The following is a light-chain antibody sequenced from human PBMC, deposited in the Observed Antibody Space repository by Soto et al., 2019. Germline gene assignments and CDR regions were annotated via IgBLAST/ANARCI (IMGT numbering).Light chain of an antibody. CDR3: AAWDDSRNGFV. CDR2: ADN. J-gene: IGLJ1*01. Sequence: QSALTQPPSASGTPGQRVSISCSGSSSNIGSNSVQWHQQLPGTAPNLLIYADNQRPSGVPDRFSGSKSGTSASLAITGLQSGDEADYYCAAWDDSRNGFVFGTGSMVTV. CDR1: SSNIGSNS. V-gene: IGLV1-44*01.